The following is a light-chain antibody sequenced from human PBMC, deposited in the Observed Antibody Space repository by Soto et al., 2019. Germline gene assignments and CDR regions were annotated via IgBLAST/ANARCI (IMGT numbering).Light chain of an antibody. CDR2: DVS. Sequence: QSLLTQPASVSGSPGQSITISCTGTSSDVGGYNYVTWYQHHPGKAPKLMIYDVSNRPSGVSNRFSGSKSGNTASLTISGLQADDEADYYCSSYTTSSTRVFGTGTKLTVL. J-gene: IGLJ1*01. V-gene: IGLV2-14*01. CDR1: SSDVGGYNY. CDR3: SSYTTSSTRV.